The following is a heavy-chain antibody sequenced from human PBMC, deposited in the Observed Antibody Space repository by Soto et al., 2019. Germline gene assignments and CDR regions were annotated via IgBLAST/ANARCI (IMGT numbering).Heavy chain of an antibody. J-gene: IGHJ5*02. CDR3: AREGSGWYYNWFDP. CDR1: GFTFSSYW. D-gene: IGHD6-19*01. CDR2: IKQDGSEK. Sequence: EVQLVESGGGLVQPGGSLRLSCAASGFTFSSYWMSWVRQAPGKGLEWVANIKQDGSEKHYVDSVKGRFTISRDNAKNSLYLQMNSLRAEDTAVYYCAREGSGWYYNWFDPWGQGTLVTVSS. V-gene: IGHV3-7*01.